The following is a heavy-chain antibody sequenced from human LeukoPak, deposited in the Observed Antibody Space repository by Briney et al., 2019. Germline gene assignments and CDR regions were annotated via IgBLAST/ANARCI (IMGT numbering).Heavy chain of an antibody. D-gene: IGHD6-13*01. CDR1: GFTFSSYG. Sequence: GGSLRLSCAASGFTFSSYGMHWVRQAAGKGLEWVAVISYDGSNKHYADSVKGRFTISRDNSKNTLYLQMNSLRAEDTAVYYCAKDLGQGDSSSWYGYYYYYGMDVWGQGTTVTVSS. V-gene: IGHV3-30*18. J-gene: IGHJ6*02. CDR3: AKDLGQGDSSSWYGYYYYYGMDV. CDR2: ISYDGSNK.